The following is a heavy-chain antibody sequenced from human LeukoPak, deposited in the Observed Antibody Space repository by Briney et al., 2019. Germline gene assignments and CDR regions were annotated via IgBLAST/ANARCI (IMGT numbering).Heavy chain of an antibody. CDR3: AKVDGYSYGYGGGYGSDY. CDR1: GFTFSSYG. CDR2: IWYDGSNK. V-gene: IGHV3-33*06. Sequence: GGSLRLSCAASGFTFSSYGMHWVRQAPGKGLEWVAVIWYDGSNKYYADSVKGRFTISRDNSKNTLYLQMNSLRAEDTAVYYCAKVDGYSYGYGGGYGSDYWGQGTLVTVSS. D-gene: IGHD5-18*01. J-gene: IGHJ4*02.